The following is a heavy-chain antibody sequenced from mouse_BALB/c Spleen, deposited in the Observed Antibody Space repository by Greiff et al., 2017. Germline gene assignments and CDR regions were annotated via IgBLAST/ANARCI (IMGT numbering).Heavy chain of an antibody. CDR3: ARDRGYYGNPYWYFDV. CDR1: GFSLTSYG. Sequence: VQLQESGPGLVAPSQSLSITCTVSGFSLTSYGVHWVRQPPGKGLEWLGVIWAGGSTNYNSALMSRLSISKDNSKSQVFLKMNSLQTDDTAMYYCARDRGYYGNPYWYFDVWGAGTTVTVSS. D-gene: IGHD2-1*01. V-gene: IGHV2-9*02. J-gene: IGHJ1*01. CDR2: IWAGGST.